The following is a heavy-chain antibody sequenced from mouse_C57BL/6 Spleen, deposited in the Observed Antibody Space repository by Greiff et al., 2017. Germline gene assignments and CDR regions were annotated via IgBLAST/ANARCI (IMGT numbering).Heavy chain of an antibody. D-gene: IGHD2-5*01. Sequence: QVQLKQPGAELVMPGASVKLSCKASGYTFTSYWMHWVKQRPGQGLEWIGEIDPSDSYTNYNQKFKGKSTLTVDKSSSTAYMQRSSLTSEDSAVYYFSRSSYYSNYGGGMDYWCQGTSVTVSS. CDR1: GYTFTSYW. CDR3: SRSSYYSNYGGGMDY. J-gene: IGHJ4*01. V-gene: IGHV1-69*01. CDR2: IDPSDSYT.